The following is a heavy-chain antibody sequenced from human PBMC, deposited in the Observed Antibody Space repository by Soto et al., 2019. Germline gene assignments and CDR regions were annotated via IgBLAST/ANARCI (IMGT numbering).Heavy chain of an antibody. CDR1: GVSFSGYY. CDR3: VRDRVTIFGVVIIHGAFDI. J-gene: IGHJ3*02. Sequence: SETLSLTCAVYGVSFSGYYWSWIRQPPGKGLEWIGEINHSGGTNYNPSLKSRVTISVDTSKNQFSLKLSSVTAADTAVYYCVRDRVTIFGVVIIHGAFDIWGQGTMVTVSS. D-gene: IGHD3-3*01. V-gene: IGHV4-34*01. CDR2: INHSGGT.